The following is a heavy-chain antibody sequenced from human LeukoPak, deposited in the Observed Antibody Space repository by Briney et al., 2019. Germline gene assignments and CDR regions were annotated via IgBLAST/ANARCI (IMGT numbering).Heavy chain of an antibody. J-gene: IGHJ5*02. Sequence: WETLSLTCTVSGGSISSYYWGWIRQPPGKGLEWIGSIYYSGSTYYNPSLKSRVTISVDTSKNQFSLKLSSVTAADAAVYYCASWVADPNNWFDPWGQGTLVTVSS. CDR1: GGSISSYY. CDR2: IYYSGST. D-gene: IGHD6-19*01. V-gene: IGHV4-39*07. CDR3: ASWVADPNNWFDP.